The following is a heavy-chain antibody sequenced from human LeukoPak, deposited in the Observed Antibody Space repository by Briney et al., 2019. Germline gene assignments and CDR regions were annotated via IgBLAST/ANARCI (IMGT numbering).Heavy chain of an antibody. J-gene: IGHJ4*02. CDR1: GFIFSNYA. Sequence: GRSLRLSCAASGFIFSNYAMHWVRQAPGKGLEWLIFISYDGSNKYYADSVKGRFTISRDNSKTALYLQMNSLRAEDTAVYYCARDTYGSDYWGQGTLVTVFS. V-gene: IGHV3-30*04. D-gene: IGHD3-10*01. CDR3: ARDTYGSDY. CDR2: ISYDGSNK.